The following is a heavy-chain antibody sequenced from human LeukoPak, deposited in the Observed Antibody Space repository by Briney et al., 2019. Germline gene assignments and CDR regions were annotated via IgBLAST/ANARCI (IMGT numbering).Heavy chain of an antibody. CDR2: FYPEDGET. D-gene: IGHD3-22*01. CDR1: GYTLTELS. J-gene: IGHJ4*02. Sequence: ASVKVSCKVSGYTLTELSMHWVRQAPGKGLEWMGGFYPEDGETFYAQKFQGRVTMTEDTSTDTAYMELSSLRSEDTAVYYCATDHYYDSSGSYYTVDYWGQGTLVTVSS. CDR3: ATDHYYDSSGSYYTVDY. V-gene: IGHV1-24*01.